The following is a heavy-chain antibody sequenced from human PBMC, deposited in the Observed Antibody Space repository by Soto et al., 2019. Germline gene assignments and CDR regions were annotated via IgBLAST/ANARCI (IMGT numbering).Heavy chain of an antibody. V-gene: IGHV3-23*01. CDR1: AFTFSSYA. Sequence: GGSLRLPCAASAFTFSSYALSWVRQAPAKGLEWVAAIRGSGVSTHYADSVRGRSTISRDNPKTTVDLQMNSLRAGDTAVYYWGKFYCISTMCQAPAAKSTGGFESWGEGTLVTV. J-gene: IGHJ3*02. D-gene: IGHD2-2*01. CDR3: GKFYCISTMCQAPAAKSTGGFES. CDR2: IRGSGVST.